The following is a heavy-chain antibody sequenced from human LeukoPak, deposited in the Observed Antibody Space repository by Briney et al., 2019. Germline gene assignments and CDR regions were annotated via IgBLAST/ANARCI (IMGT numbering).Heavy chain of an antibody. V-gene: IGHV1-2*02. CDR3: ARAVKQQDFWFDP. Sequence: ASVKVSCKASGYTFTGYYMHWVRQAPGQGLEWMGWINPNSGGTNYAQKFQGRVTMTRGTSISTAYMELSRLRSDDTAVYYCARAVKQQDFWFDPWGQGTLVTVSS. D-gene: IGHD6-13*01. CDR2: INPNSGGT. CDR1: GYTFTGYY. J-gene: IGHJ5*02.